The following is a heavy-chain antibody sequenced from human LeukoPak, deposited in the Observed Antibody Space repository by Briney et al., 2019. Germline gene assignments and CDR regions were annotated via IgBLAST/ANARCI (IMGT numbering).Heavy chain of an antibody. CDR1: GGSISSYY. CDR2: ISYSGST. D-gene: IGHD3-22*01. J-gene: IGHJ3*02. Sequence: SETLSLTCTVSGGSISSYYWSWIRQPPGKELEWIGHISYSGSTNYHPSLKSRVTISVDTSKNQFSLNLSSVTAADTAVYYCARPSRTGSGWDAFDIWGQGTMVTVSS. CDR3: ARPSRTGSGWDAFDI. V-gene: IGHV4-59*08.